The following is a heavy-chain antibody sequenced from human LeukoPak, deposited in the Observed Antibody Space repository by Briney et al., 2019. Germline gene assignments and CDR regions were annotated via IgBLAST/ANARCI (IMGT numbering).Heavy chain of an antibody. Sequence: SETLSLTCTVSGGSISDYYWTWIRQPPGKGLEWIGHIYYSGNTIYNPSLKSRVTISVDTSKNQFSLKMSSVTAADTAVYSCARVGITMVRGVIIYYYYYMDVWGKGTTVTISS. CDR1: GGSISDYY. V-gene: IGHV4-59*01. J-gene: IGHJ6*03. CDR2: IYYSGNT. D-gene: IGHD3-10*01. CDR3: ARVGITMVRGVIIYYYYYMDV.